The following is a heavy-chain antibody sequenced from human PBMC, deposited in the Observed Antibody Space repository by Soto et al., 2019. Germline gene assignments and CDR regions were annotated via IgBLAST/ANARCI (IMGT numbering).Heavy chain of an antibody. J-gene: IGHJ6*02. V-gene: IGHV1-46*01. CDR3: ARAKVIHLVDALLGLDV. CDR1: GYTFTSYY. D-gene: IGHD2-8*01. Sequence: ASVKVSCKASGYTFTSYYMHWVRQAPGQGLEWMGIINPSGGSTSYAQKFQGRVTMTRDTSTSTVYMELSSLRSEDTAVYYCARAKVIHLVDALLGLDVWGQGTTVTVSS. CDR2: INPSGGST.